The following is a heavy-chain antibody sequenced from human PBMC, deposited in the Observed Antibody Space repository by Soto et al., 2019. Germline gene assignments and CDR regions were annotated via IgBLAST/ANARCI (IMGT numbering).Heavy chain of an antibody. D-gene: IGHD1-26*01. Sequence: QVQLVESGGGVVQPGRSLRLSCAASGFTFSSYGMHWVRQAPGKGLGWVAVISYDGSNKYYADSVKGRFTISRDNSKKTLDLQMNSLRAEDTAVYYCAKDVVVGATTGLGDYYYYYGMAVWGQGTTVTVSS. J-gene: IGHJ6*02. V-gene: IGHV3-30*18. CDR1: GFTFSSYG. CDR2: ISYDGSNK. CDR3: AKDVVVGATTGLGDYYYYYGMAV.